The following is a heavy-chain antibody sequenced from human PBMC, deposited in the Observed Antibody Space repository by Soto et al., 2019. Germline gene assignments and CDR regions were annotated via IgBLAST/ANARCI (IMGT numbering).Heavy chain of an antibody. J-gene: IGHJ2*01. CDR2: IWYDGSKI. Sequence: QVQFVESGGGVVQPGRSLRLSCAASELTFSNYGMHWVRQAPGKGLEWVAVIWYDGSKIYYADSVKGRFTISRDNSRNTLSLQMNSLRAEDTAVYYCTRDLKSRYFDLWGRGTLVTVSS. CDR1: ELTFSNYG. CDR3: TRDLKSRYFDL. V-gene: IGHV3-33*01.